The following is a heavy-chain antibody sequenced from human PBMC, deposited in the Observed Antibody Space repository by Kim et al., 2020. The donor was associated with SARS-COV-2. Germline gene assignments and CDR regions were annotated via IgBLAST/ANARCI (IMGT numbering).Heavy chain of an antibody. CDR3: ASGYSSSWYYYYYGMDV. Sequence: SETLSLTCAVSGGSISSSNWWSWVRQPPGKGLEWIGEIYHSGSTNYNPSLKSRVTISVDKSKNQFSLKLSSVTAADTAVYYCASGYSSSWYYYYYGMDVWGQGTTVTVSS. V-gene: IGHV4-4*02. CDR1: GGSISSSNW. CDR2: IYHSGST. D-gene: IGHD6-13*01. J-gene: IGHJ6*02.